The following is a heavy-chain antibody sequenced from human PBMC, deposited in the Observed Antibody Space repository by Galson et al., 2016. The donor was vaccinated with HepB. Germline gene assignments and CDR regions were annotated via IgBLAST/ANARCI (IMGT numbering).Heavy chain of an antibody. CDR2: ISSSGSTI. D-gene: IGHD2-15*01. J-gene: IGHJ4*02. CDR3: TRSRSVAAPGAHSDY. Sequence: SLRLSCAASGFTFSDYYMSWIRQAPGKGLEWVSYISSSGSTIYYADSVKGRFTISRDTAKNTLYLQMNSLSVDDTAVYYCTRSRSVAAPGAHSDYWGQGALVT. V-gene: IGHV3-11*04. CDR1: GFTFSDYY.